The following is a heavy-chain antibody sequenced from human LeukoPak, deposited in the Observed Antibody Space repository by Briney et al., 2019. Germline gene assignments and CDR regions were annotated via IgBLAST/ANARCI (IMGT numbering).Heavy chain of an antibody. CDR2: IYYSGST. D-gene: IGHD3-10*01. Sequence: PSETLSLTCTVSGGSISSSSYYWGWIRQPPGKGLEWIGSIYYSGSTYYNPSLKSRVTISVDTSKNQFSLKLSSVTAADTAVYYCASSNYYGSGEIDYWGQGTLVTVSS. V-gene: IGHV4-39*07. J-gene: IGHJ4*02. CDR3: ASSNYYGSGEIDY. CDR1: GGSISSSSYY.